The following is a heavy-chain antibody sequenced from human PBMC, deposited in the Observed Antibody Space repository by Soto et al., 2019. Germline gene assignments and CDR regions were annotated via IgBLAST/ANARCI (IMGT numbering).Heavy chain of an antibody. CDR2: IYYSGST. V-gene: IGHV4-31*02. J-gene: IGHJ6*02. D-gene: IGHD6-13*01. CDR1: GGSISSGGYY. CDR3: ARDPLNSSSWNYYYYGMDV. Sequence: KTSETLSLTCTVSGGSISSGGYYWSWIRQHPGKGLEWIGYIYYSGSTYYNPSLKSRVTISVDTSKNQFSLKLSSVTAADTAVYYCARDPLNSSSWNYYYYGMDVWGQGTTATVSS.